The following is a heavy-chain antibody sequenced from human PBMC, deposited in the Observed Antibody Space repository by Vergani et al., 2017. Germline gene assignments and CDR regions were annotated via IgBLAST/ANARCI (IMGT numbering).Heavy chain of an antibody. J-gene: IGHJ4*02. V-gene: IGHV1-46*03. CDR2: INPSGGHT. CDR1: GYTFSNYY. CDR3: ARVDYGILTGYRY. D-gene: IGHD3-9*01. Sequence: QVQVVQSGAEVKKSGASVKVSCKTSGYTFSNYYMHWVRQAPGQGLEWMGIINPSGGHTNYAQKFQGRVTMTRDTSTSTVYMELSSLGSEDTAIYYCARVDYGILTGYRYWGQGTLVTVSA.